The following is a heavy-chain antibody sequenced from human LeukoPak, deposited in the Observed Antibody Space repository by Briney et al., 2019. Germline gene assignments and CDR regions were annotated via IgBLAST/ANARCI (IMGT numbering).Heavy chain of an antibody. CDR3: ARHCSSTSCYWEYFDY. V-gene: IGHV1-18*01. D-gene: IGHD2-2*01. J-gene: IGHJ4*02. CDR1: GYTFTSYG. Sequence: ASVKVSCKASGYTFTSYGISWVRQAPGQGLEWMGWISGHNGNRNYAQKLQGRVTMTTDTSTSTAYMEVRSLRSDDTAVYYCARHCSSTSCYWEYFDYWGQGTLVTVSS. CDR2: ISGHNGNR.